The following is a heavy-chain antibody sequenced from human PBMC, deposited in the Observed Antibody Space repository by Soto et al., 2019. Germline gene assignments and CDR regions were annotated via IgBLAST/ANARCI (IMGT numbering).Heavy chain of an antibody. CDR3: ARDDYPYYDDSSGYHFDY. CDR2: ISDSSSTI. V-gene: IGHV3-48*01. CDR1: GFTFSSYN. J-gene: IGHJ4*02. D-gene: IGHD3-22*01. Sequence: GGSLRLSCAAAGFTFSSYNMNWVRQAPGKGLEWVSYISDSSSTIHYADSVKGRFTISRDNAKNSLYLQMNSLRAEDTAVYYCARDDYPYYDDSSGYHFDYWGQGALVTVSS.